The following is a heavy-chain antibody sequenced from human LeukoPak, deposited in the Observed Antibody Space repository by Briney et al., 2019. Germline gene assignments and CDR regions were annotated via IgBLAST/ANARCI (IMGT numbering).Heavy chain of an antibody. Sequence: ASVKVSCKASGYTFTGYYMHWVRQAPGQGLEWMGWINPNSGGTNYAQKFQGRVTMTRDTSISTAYMELSRLRSDDTAVYHCARGLGYCGGDCSDYWGQGTLVTVSS. V-gene: IGHV1-2*02. J-gene: IGHJ4*02. CDR3: ARGLGYCGGDCSDY. CDR2: INPNSGGT. CDR1: GYTFTGYY. D-gene: IGHD2-21*01.